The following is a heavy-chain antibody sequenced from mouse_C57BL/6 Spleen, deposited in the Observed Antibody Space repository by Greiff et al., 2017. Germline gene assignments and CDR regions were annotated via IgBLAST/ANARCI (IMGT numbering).Heavy chain of an antibody. CDR1: GYTFTSYW. D-gene: IGHD2-4*01. J-gene: IGHJ4*01. CDR3: ARSNYDYDVGAMDY. V-gene: IGHV1-50*01. Sequence: QVQLKQSGAELVKPGASVKLSCKASGYTFTSYWMQWVKQRPGQGLEWIGEIDPSDSYTNYNQKFKGKATLTVDTSSSTAYMQLSSLTSEDSAVYYCARSNYDYDVGAMDYWGQGTSVTVSS. CDR2: IDPSDSYT.